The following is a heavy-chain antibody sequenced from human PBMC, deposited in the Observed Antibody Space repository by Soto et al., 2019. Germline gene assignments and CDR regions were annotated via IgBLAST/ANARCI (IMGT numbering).Heavy chain of an antibody. CDR2: IYHSGST. CDR1: GGSISSGGYS. V-gene: IGHV4-30-2*01. D-gene: IGHD3-22*01. Sequence: QLQLQESGSGLVKPSQTLSLTCAVSGGSISSGGYSWSWIRQPPGKGLEWIGYIYHSGSTYYNPSLQSRATISVDRSKNQFSLKLSSVTAADTAVYYCARGQFYDSSGYYGNWYFDLWGRGTLVTVSS. J-gene: IGHJ2*01. CDR3: ARGQFYDSSGYYGNWYFDL.